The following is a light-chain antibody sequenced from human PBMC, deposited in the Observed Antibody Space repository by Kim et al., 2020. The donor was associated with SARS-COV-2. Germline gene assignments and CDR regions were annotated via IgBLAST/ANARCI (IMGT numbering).Light chain of an antibody. V-gene: IGKV1-5*01. CDR2: DAS. Sequence: DIQMTQSPPTLSASVGDRVTITCRASQTITTWLAWYQQKPGRAPKLLIYDASSLKSGVPSRFSGSGSGTEFTLTISSLQPDDFATYYCQQYNSYSYTFGQGTKLEI. CDR3: QQYNSYSYT. CDR1: QTITTW. J-gene: IGKJ2*01.